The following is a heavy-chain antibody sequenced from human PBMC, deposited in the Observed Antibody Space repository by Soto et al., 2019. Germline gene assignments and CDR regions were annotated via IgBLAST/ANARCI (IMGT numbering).Heavy chain of an antibody. Sequence: ASVKVSCKASGYTFTGYYMHWVRQAPGQGLEWMGWINPNSGGTNYAQKFQGWVTMTRDTSISTAYMELSRLRSDDTAVYYCARELIGGELDNYGMDVWGQGTTVTVSS. CDR2: INPNSGGT. CDR3: ARELIGGELDNYGMDV. D-gene: IGHD3-10*01. V-gene: IGHV1-2*04. J-gene: IGHJ6*02. CDR1: GYTFTGYY.